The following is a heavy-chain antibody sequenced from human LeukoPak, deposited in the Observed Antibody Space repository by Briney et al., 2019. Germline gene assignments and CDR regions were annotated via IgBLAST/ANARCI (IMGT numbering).Heavy chain of an antibody. J-gene: IGHJ4*02. CDR3: AKVPSYAYDSSGSDFDY. CDR1: GFTFINYA. V-gene: IGHV3-23*01. D-gene: IGHD3-22*01. CDR2: ISGSGGST. Sequence: GGSLRLSCAASGFTFINYAMSWVRQAPGKGLEWVSAISGSGGSTYYADSVKGRFSISRDNSKNTLYLQMDSLRAEDTAAYYCAKVPSYAYDSSGSDFDYWGQGTLVTVSS.